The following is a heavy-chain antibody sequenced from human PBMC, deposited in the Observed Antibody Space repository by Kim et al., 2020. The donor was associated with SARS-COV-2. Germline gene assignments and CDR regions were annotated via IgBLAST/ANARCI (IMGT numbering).Heavy chain of an antibody. D-gene: IGHD3-10*01. CDR2: IKSKTDGGTT. J-gene: IGHJ6*02. CDR3: TTRGVRGVIWGVYYYYGMDV. CDR1: GFTFSNAW. V-gene: IGHV3-15*01. Sequence: GGSLRLSCAASGFTFSNAWMSWVRQAPGKGLEWVGRIKSKTDGGTTDYAAPVKGRFTISRDDSKNTLYLQMNSLKTEDTAVYYCTTRGVRGVIWGVYYYYGMDVWGQGTTVTVSS.